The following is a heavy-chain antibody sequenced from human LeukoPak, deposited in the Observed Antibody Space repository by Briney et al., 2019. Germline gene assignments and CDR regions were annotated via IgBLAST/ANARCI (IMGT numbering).Heavy chain of an antibody. D-gene: IGHD3-22*01. Sequence: SETLSLTCTVSGGSISSYYWSWIRQPAGKGLEWIGRIYTSGSTNYNPSLKSRVTMSVDTSKNQFSLKLSSVTAADTAVYYCARVRSYHDSSGYYYDYWGQGTLVTVSS. CDR2: IYTSGST. V-gene: IGHV4-4*07. CDR1: GGSISSYY. J-gene: IGHJ4*02. CDR3: ARVRSYHDSSGYYYDY.